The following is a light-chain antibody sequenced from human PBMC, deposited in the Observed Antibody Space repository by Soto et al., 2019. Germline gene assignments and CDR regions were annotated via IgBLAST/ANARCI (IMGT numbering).Light chain of an antibody. V-gene: IGKV2-28*01. CDR3: MPALQPPP. CDR1: QILLHSNGNNY. Sequence: STLSLSVRPGDPASISCRSSQILLHSNGNNYLDCYLLKPGQSPQRRIYVGAIRASGVPDRFGGSGSGTEFTLKFCSVVAENVGSYCCMPALQPPPFGHGTKVDIK. CDR2: VGA. J-gene: IGKJ1*01.